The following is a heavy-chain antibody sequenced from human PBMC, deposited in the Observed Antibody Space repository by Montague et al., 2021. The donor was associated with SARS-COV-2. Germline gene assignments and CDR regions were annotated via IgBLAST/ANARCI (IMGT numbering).Heavy chain of an antibody. D-gene: IGHD3-16*02. Sequence: SLRLSWAASGFTFSSYAMHWVRQAPGKGLEWVAVISYDGSNKYYADSVKGRFTISRDNSKNTLYLQMNSPRAEDTAVYYCARDNYDYVWGSYRYIYWGQGTLVTVSS. J-gene: IGHJ4*02. V-gene: IGHV3-30*04. CDR1: GFTFSSYA. CDR2: ISYDGSNK. CDR3: ARDNYDYVWGSYRYIY.